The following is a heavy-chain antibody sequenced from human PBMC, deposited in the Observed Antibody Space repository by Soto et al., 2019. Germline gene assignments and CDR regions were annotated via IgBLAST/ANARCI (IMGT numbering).Heavy chain of an antibody. D-gene: IGHD3-9*01. CDR1: GSTFSSYS. CDR2: ISSSSSYI. Sequence: LRLSCAASGSTFSSYSMNWVRQAPGKGLEWVSSISSSSSYIYYADSVKGRFTISRDNAKNSLYLQMNSLRAEDTAVYYCAAITQDYDILTGSNWFDPWGQGTLVTVSS. V-gene: IGHV3-21*01. CDR3: AAITQDYDILTGSNWFDP. J-gene: IGHJ5*02.